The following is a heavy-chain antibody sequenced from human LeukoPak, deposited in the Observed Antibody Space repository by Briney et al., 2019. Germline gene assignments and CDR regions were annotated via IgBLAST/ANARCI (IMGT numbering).Heavy chain of an antibody. J-gene: IGHJ4*02. CDR3: AGETALWFGEEGFDY. V-gene: IGHV3-30-3*01. Sequence: GGSLRLSCAASGFTFSSYAMHWVRQAPGKGLEWVAVISYDGSNKYYADSVKGRFTISRDNSKNTLYLQMNSLRAEDTAVYYCAGETALWFGEEGFDYWGQGTLVTVSS. CDR2: ISYDGSNK. D-gene: IGHD3-10*01. CDR1: GFTFSSYA.